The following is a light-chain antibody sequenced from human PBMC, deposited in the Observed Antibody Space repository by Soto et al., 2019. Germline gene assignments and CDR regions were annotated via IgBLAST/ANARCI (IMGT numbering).Light chain of an antibody. CDR1: SSDVGGYNY. Sequence: QSALTQPASVSGSPGQSITISCTGTSSDVGGYNYVSWYQQHPGKAPKLMIYGVTNRPSGVSNRFSGSKSGNMASLTISGLQAEDEAGYYCSSYTSSSIVYVFGSGTELTVL. CDR2: GVT. CDR3: SSYTSSSIVYV. J-gene: IGLJ1*01. V-gene: IGLV2-14*01.